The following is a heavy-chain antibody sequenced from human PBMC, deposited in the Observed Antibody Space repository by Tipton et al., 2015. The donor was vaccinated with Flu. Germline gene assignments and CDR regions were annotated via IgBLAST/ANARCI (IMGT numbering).Heavy chain of an antibody. J-gene: IGHJ5*02. CDR1: GGSISSYY. CDR3: ARQRGPGQLGEGRNWFDP. Sequence: TLSLTCTVSGGSISSYYWSWIRQPPGKGLEWIGYIYYSGSTNYNPSLKSRVTISVDTSKNQFSLKLSSVTAADTAVYYCARQRGPGQLGEGRNWFDPWGQGTLVTVSS. V-gene: IGHV4-59*08. CDR2: IYYSGST. D-gene: IGHD6-6*01.